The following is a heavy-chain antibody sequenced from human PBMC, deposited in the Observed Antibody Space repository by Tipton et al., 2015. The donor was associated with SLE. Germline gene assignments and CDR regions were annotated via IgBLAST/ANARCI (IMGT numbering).Heavy chain of an antibody. Sequence: TLSLTCAVSGGSISSSNWWSWVRQPPGKGLERIGSIYYSGSTYYNPSLKSRVTISVDTSKNQFSLKLSSVTAADTAVYYCARESPKLGSADFDYWGQGTLVTVSS. V-gene: IGHV4-4*02. CDR2: IYYSGST. CDR1: GGSISSSNW. J-gene: IGHJ4*02. CDR3: ARESPKLGSADFDY. D-gene: IGHD7-27*01.